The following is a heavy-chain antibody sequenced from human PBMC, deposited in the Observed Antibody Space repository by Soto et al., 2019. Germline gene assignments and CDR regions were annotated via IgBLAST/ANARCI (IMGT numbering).Heavy chain of an antibody. V-gene: IGHV1-18*01. CDR2: ISAYNGNT. J-gene: IGHJ5*02. CDR1: GYTFTSXG. Sequence: QVQLVQSGAEVKKPGASVKVSCKASGYTFTSXGISWVRQAPGQGLEWMGWISAYNGNTNYAQKLQGRVTMTTDTSTSTAYMELRSLRSDDTAVYYCARAVVVVPAAIDWFDPWGQGTLVTVSS. CDR3: ARAVVVVPAAIDWFDP. D-gene: IGHD2-2*02.